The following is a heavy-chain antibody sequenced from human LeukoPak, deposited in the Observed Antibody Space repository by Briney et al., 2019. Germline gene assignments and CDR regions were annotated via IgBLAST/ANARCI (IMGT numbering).Heavy chain of an antibody. D-gene: IGHD6-13*01. CDR2: ISAYNGNT. CDR1: GYTFTSYG. V-gene: IGHV1-18*01. Sequence: GASVKVSCKASGYTFTSYGISWVRQAPGQGLEWMGWISAYNGNTNYAQKFQGRVTITADESTSTAYMELSSLRSEDTAVYYCARRRVSSSGPRLDYWGQGTLVTVSS. CDR3: ARRRVSSSGPRLDY. J-gene: IGHJ4*02.